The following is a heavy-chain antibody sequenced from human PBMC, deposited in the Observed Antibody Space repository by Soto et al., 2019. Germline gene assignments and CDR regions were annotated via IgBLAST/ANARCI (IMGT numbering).Heavy chain of an antibody. D-gene: IGHD1-26*01. Sequence: QVQLVQSGAEVRKPGASVKVSCKASGYTFTTYDINWMRQATGQGLEWVGWMNPNSGTTGYAQKFLGRVSMTRDTSMNTAYMELSSLTYEDTAVYYCARNKWETGDFDYWGQGTLVTVSS. V-gene: IGHV1-8*01. CDR2: MNPNSGTT. CDR1: GYTFTTYD. CDR3: ARNKWETGDFDY. J-gene: IGHJ4*02.